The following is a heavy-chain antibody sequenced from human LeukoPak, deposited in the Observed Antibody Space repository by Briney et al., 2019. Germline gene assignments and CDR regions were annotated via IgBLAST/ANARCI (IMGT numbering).Heavy chain of an antibody. D-gene: IGHD1-26*01. CDR1: GGSISGTNW. CDR2: ISLAGQT. Sequence: SGTLSLTCGVSGGSISGTNWWSWVRQPPGQGLEWIGEISLAGQTNYNPSLNGRVTMSLDKSSNQLSLHLTCVTAADTATYFCSRESGPFCPFGYWGQGTLVIVSS. CDR3: SRESGPFCPFGY. J-gene: IGHJ4*02. V-gene: IGHV4-4*02.